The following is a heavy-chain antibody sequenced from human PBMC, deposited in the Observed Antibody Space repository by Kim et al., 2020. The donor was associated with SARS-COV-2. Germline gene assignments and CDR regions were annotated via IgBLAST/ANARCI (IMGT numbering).Heavy chain of an antibody. D-gene: IGHD3-22*01. CDR3: ARGEGYDSSGYSGDY. V-gene: IGHV1-69*01. Sequence: AQKVQGRVTITADESTSTAYMELSSLRSEDTAVYYCARGEGYDSSGYSGDYWGQGTLVTVSS. J-gene: IGHJ4*02.